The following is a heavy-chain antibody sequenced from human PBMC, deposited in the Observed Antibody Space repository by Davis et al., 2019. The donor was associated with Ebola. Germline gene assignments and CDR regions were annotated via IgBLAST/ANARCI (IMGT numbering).Heavy chain of an antibody. D-gene: IGHD2-21*02. J-gene: IGHJ4*02. CDR3: ARVALAYCGVDCYSYFDY. CDR2: INSDGSST. V-gene: IGHV3-74*01. CDR1: GFTFSSYW. Sequence: PGGSLRLSCAASGFTFSSYWMHWVRQAPGKGLVWVSRINSDGSSTSYADSVKGRFTISRDNAKNTLYLQMNSLRAEDTAVYYCARVALAYCGVDCYSYFDYWGQGTLVTVSS.